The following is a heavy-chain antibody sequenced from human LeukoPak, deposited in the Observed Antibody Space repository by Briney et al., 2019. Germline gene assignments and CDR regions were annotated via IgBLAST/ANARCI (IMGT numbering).Heavy chain of an antibody. V-gene: IGHV1-8*03. J-gene: IGHJ6*03. Sequence: ASVKVSCKASGYTFTSYDINWVRQATGQGREWRGWMNPNSGNTGYAQKFQGRVTITRDTDISTAYMELSSLRSEDTAVYYCARDGYDSSGYYGYYYYYMDVWGKGTTVTVSS. CDR2: MNPNSGNT. CDR1: GYTFTSYD. CDR3: ARDGYDSSGYYGYYYYYMDV. D-gene: IGHD3-22*01.